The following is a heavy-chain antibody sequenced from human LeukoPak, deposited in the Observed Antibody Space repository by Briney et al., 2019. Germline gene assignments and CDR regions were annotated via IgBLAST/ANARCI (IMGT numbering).Heavy chain of an antibody. CDR2: INNDGSST. J-gene: IGHJ4*02. D-gene: IGHD3-16*01. CDR3: VRDNGGEHL. V-gene: IGHV3-74*01. CDR1: GYTFGSYW. Sequence: GGPLRLSCAASGYTFGSYWMYWVRQAPGKGLVWVSRINNDGSSTIYADSVKGRFTISRDNAKNTLYLQMNSLRDDDTAVYYCVRDNGGEHLWGQGTLVTVSS.